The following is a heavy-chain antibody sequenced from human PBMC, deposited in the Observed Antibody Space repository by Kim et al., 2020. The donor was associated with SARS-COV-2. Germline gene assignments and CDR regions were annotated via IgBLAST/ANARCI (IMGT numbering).Heavy chain of an antibody. Sequence: GGSLRLSCAASGFSFEDFAMHWVRQRPGKGLEWVSLIGGDGITTYYADSMKGRCIISRDNSKNSLYLQINSLTTEDTDLYYCAKDLPNCGGDCNFFYYGLDVWGHGTTVTVSS. V-gene: IGHV3-43*02. CDR1: GFSFEDFA. J-gene: IGHJ6*02. CDR2: IGGDGITT. D-gene: IGHD2-21*02. CDR3: AKDLPNCGGDCNFFYYGLDV.